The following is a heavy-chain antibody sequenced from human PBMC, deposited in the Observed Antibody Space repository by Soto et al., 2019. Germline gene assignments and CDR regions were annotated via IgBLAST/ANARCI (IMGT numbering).Heavy chain of an antibody. CDR1: GTSISSSDYY. CDR2: IYYTGMT. CDR3: ARLDIVVVPAAMHAFDI. J-gene: IGHJ3*02. V-gene: IGHV4-39*01. D-gene: IGHD2-2*03. Sequence: SETLSLTCTFSGTSISSSDYYWGWIRQPPGKGLEWITSIYYTGMTYYNPSLKSRVTISVDRSKNQLSLKLNSVTAADTAVYYCARLDIVVVPAAMHAFDIWGQGTMVT.